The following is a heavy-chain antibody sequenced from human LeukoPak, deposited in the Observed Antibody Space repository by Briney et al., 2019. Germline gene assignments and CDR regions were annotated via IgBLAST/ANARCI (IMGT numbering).Heavy chain of an antibody. Sequence: SETLALTCTVSGGSLSSYYWSWIRQPPGKGLEWIGYIYYSGSTNYTPSLKSRVTISVDTSNNQFSLKLSSVTAADTAVYYCARVKRKYCSGGSCYSSGWYFYYWGQGTLVTVAS. J-gene: IGHJ4*02. V-gene: IGHV4-59*01. CDR2: IYYSGST. CDR3: ARVKRKYCSGGSCYSSGWYFYY. CDR1: GGSLSSYY. D-gene: IGHD2-15*01.